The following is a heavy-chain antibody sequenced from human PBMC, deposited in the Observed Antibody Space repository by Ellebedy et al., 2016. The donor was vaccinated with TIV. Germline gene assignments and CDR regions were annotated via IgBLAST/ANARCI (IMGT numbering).Heavy chain of an antibody. D-gene: IGHD3-10*01. J-gene: IGHJ4*02. V-gene: IGHV3-21*01. CDR3: AREYNGFDSGSGYFDY. Sequence: SVKGRFTISRDNANNSLYLHMNSLRAEDTAVYYCAREYNGFDSGSGYFDYWGQGTLVTVSS.